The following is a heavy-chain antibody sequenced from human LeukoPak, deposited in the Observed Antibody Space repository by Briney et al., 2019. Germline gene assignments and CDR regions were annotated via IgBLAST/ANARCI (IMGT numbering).Heavy chain of an antibody. J-gene: IGHJ4*02. CDR1: GFTFSSYG. CDR2: ISYDGSNK. V-gene: IGHV3-30*18. Sequence: GGSLRLSCAASGFTFSSYGMHWVRQAPGKGLEWVAVISYDGSNKYYADSVKGRFTISRDNSKNTLYLQMSSLRAEGTAVYYCAKDSSGWPNNWGQGTLVTVSS. CDR3: AKDSSGWPNN. D-gene: IGHD6-19*01.